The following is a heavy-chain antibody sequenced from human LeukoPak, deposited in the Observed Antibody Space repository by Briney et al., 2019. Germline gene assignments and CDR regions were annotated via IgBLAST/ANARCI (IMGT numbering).Heavy chain of an antibody. CDR2: IYTSGST. V-gene: IGHV4-59*10. CDR3: ARASYSYDINGWVPFDY. CDR1: GASFSDYY. Sequence: PSETLSLTCAVYGASFSDYYWSWIRQPAGKGLEWIGRIYTSGSTNYNPSLKSRVTISGDTSKNQFSLRLSSVTAVDTAVYYCARASYSYDINGWVPFDYWGQGTLVTVSS. J-gene: IGHJ4*02. D-gene: IGHD3-22*01.